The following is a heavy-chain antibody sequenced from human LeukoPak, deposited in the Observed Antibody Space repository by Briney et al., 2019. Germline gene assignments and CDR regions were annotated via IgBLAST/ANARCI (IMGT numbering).Heavy chain of an antibody. V-gene: IGHV3-23*01. CDR2: LTGNSNNP. Sequence: GGSLRLSCRASGFTFSNYAMNWGRQTPGKGLEWVSSLTGNSNNPNYADSVKGRFTISRDNSKNTLYLQMNSLRAEDTALYSCAKCAKTPEGGSRWCNWFDTWGQGTLVIVSS. CDR3: AKCAKTPEGGSRWCNWFDT. J-gene: IGHJ5*02. D-gene: IGHD3-3*01. CDR1: GFTFSNYA.